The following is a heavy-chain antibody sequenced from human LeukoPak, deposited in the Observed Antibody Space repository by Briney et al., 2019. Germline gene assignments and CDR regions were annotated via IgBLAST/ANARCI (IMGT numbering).Heavy chain of an antibody. CDR1: GFTFSDYI. J-gene: IGHJ3*02. D-gene: IGHD3-16*01. Sequence: GGSLRLSCAASGFTFSDYILDWVRQAPGKGLEWVGRIRRKGQSYTTEYAASVKGRFTISRDDSKNSLHLHMNSLKTEDTAVYHCSRDGGEGDNSAFDIWGQGTMVTVSS. V-gene: IGHV3-72*01. CDR3: SRDGGEGDNSAFDI. CDR2: IRRKGQSYTT.